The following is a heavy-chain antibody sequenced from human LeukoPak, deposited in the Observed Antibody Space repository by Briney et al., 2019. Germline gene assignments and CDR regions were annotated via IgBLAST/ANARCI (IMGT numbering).Heavy chain of an antibody. CDR2: INPSGGST. CDR1: GYTFTSYG. D-gene: IGHD3-10*01. V-gene: IGHV1-46*01. CDR3: ARANVWFGELDY. Sequence: ASVKVSCKASGYTFTSYGISWVRQAPGQGLEWMGIINPSGGSTSYAQKFQGRVTMTRDMSTSTVYMELRSPRSDDTAVYYCARANVWFGELDYWGQGTLVTVSS. J-gene: IGHJ4*02.